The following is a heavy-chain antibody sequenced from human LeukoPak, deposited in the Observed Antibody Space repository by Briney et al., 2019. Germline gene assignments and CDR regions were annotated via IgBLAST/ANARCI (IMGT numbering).Heavy chain of an antibody. CDR3: ARDCTGGTCYDAFDI. Sequence: TGGSLRRSCAASGFTFSSYGMHWVRQAPGKGLEWVTLISYDGSNKYYADSVKGRFTISRDNSKNTLYLQMNSLRAGDTAVYYCARDCTGGTCYDAFDIWGQGTMVTVSS. J-gene: IGHJ3*02. V-gene: IGHV3-30*03. CDR2: ISYDGSNK. CDR1: GFTFSSYG. D-gene: IGHD2-15*01.